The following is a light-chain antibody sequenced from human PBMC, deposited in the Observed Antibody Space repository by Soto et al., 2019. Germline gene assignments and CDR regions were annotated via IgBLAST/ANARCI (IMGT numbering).Light chain of an antibody. J-gene: IGLJ2*01. CDR2: NDH. CDR1: SSNIGSNT. V-gene: IGLV1-44*01. CDR3: AAWDDSLNGVL. Sequence: QSVLTQPPSASGTPGQRVTISCSGSSSNIGSNTVNWYQQLPGTAPKLLIYNDHQRPSGVPDRFSGSKSGTSASLAISGLQSEDEAGYYCAAWDDSLNGVLFGGGTKLTVL.